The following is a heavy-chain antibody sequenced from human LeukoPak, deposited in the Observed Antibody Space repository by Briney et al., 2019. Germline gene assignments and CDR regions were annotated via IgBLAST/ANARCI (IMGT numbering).Heavy chain of an antibody. Sequence: GGSLRLSCAASGFTFSSYGMHWVRQAPGKGLEWVAVIWYDGSNKYYADSVKGRFTISRDNSKNTLYLQMNSLRAKDTAVYYCAKLSGSGSYGIDYWGQGTLVTVSS. D-gene: IGHD1-26*01. J-gene: IGHJ4*02. CDR3: AKLSGSGSYGIDY. V-gene: IGHV3-33*06. CDR1: GFTFSSYG. CDR2: IWYDGSNK.